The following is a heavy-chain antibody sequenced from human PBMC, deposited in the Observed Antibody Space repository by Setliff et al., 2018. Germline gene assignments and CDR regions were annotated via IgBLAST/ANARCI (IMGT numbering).Heavy chain of an antibody. Sequence: GASVKVSCKTSGYTFTNYDINWVRQATGQGLEWMGWMNPNSGNTGYAQNFQGRVSMTRDTSISTAYMELNSLTSEDTAVYYCARSEVEAAMVKHNWFDPWGQGTLVTVSS. J-gene: IGHJ5*02. D-gene: IGHD5-18*01. V-gene: IGHV1-8*02. CDR2: MNPNSGNT. CDR3: ARSEVEAAMVKHNWFDP. CDR1: GYTFTNYD.